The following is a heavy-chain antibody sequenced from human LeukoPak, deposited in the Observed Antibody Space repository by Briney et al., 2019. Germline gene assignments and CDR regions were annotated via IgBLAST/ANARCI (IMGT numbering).Heavy chain of an antibody. CDR2: ISGSGGST. V-gene: IGHV3-23*01. J-gene: IGHJ4*02. Sequence: GGSLRLSCAASGFTFSSYAMSWVRQAPGKGLEWVSAISGSGGSTYYADSVKGRFTISRDNSKNTLYLQMNSLRAEDTAVYYCAKSTGLRWYTRKYYFDYWGQGTLVTVSS. D-gene: IGHD4-23*01. CDR1: GFTFSSYA. CDR3: AKSTGLRWYTRKYYFDY.